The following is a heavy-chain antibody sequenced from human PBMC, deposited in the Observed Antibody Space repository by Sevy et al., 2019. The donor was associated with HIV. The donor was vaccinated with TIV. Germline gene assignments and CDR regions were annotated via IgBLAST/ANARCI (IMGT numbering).Heavy chain of an antibody. V-gene: IGHV3-7*01. CDR3: ARDRYCSSTSCPSFDGMDV. Sequence: GGSLRLSCAASGFSFTSYWMSWVRQTPEKGLEWVANINQVGTEKNYVDSVKGRFTISRDNAKNSLYLQMNSLRAEDTAVYYCARDRYCSSTSCPSFDGMDVWGQGTTVTVSS. J-gene: IGHJ6*02. CDR1: GFSFTSYW. D-gene: IGHD2-2*01. CDR2: INQVGTEK.